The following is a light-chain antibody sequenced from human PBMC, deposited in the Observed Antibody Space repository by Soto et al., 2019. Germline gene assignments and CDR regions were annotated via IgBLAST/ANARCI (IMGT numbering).Light chain of an antibody. J-gene: IGKJ2*03. CDR3: HQYGSSPPYS. Sequence: EIVLTQSPGTLSLSPGERATLSCRASQSVSTTYLAWYQQKLGQAPRLLISGASSRATGIPDRFSGSGSGTDFTLTISRLEPEDFAVYYCHQYGSSPPYSFGQGTRLEI. CDR1: QSVSTTY. V-gene: IGKV3-20*01. CDR2: GAS.